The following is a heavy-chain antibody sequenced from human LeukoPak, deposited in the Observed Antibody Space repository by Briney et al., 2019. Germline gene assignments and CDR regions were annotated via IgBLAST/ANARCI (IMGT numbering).Heavy chain of an antibody. CDR1: GYTFTSYD. J-gene: IGHJ5*02. V-gene: IGHV1-8*01. CDR2: MNPNSGNT. Sequence: GASVKVSCKASGYTFTSYDINWVRQATGQGLEWMGWMNPNSGNTGYAQKFQGRVTMTRNTSISTAYMELSSLRSEDTAVYYSALAYFDWLLYPTNWFDPWGQGTLVTVSS. CDR3: ALAYFDWLLYPTNWFDP. D-gene: IGHD3-9*01.